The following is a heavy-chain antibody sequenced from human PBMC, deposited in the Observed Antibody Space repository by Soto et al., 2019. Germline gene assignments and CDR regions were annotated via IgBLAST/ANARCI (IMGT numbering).Heavy chain of an antibody. V-gene: IGHV1-69*01. CDR2: IIPISGTA. J-gene: IGHJ6*02. CDR3: ARSQGSSTSLEIYYYYYYGMDV. Sequence: QVQLVQSGAEVKKPGSSVKVSCKASGGTFSSYAISWVRQAPGQGLEWMGGIIPISGTANCAQQFQGRVSITADESTSTAYMELSSLRSEDTAVYYCARSQGSSTSLEIYYYYYYGMDVWGQGTTVTVSS. CDR1: GGTFSSYA. D-gene: IGHD2-2*01.